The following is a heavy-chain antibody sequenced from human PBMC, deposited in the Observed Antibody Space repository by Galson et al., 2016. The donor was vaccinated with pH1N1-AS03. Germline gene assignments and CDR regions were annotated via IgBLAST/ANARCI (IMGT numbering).Heavy chain of an antibody. J-gene: IGHJ6*02. CDR1: GYTFISYV. D-gene: IGHD1-26*01. V-gene: IGHV1-3*01. Sequence: SVKVSCKASGYTFISYVMHWVRQAPGQRLEWMGWINAGNGNTTYSQSFHGRVTITRDTSASKAYMELSSLRSEDTAVYYCARGRGSYGMDVWGQGTTVTVSS. CDR2: INAGNGNT. CDR3: ARGRGSYGMDV.